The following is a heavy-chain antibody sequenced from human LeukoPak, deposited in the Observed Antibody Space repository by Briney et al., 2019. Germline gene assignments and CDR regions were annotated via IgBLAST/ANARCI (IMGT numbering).Heavy chain of an antibody. CDR3: ADYGDVIFEH. J-gene: IGHJ4*02. CDR1: GFSFSSYA. Sequence: GGSLRLSCAASGFSFSSYAVSWVRQAPGKGLEWVSVISGAGDNPYYADSVKGRFTISRDNSKNTLYLQMDSLRVEDTAIYYCADYGDVIFEHWGQGTLVTVSS. D-gene: IGHD4-17*01. CDR2: ISGAGDNP. V-gene: IGHV3-23*01.